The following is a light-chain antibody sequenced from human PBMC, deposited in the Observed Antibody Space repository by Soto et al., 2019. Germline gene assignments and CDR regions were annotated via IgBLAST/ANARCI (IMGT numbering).Light chain of an antibody. CDR2: EVS. J-gene: IGLJ3*02. Sequence: QSALTQPASVSGSPGQSITISCTGTSSDVGSYNLVSWYQQHPGKAPKLMIYEVSKRPSGVSNRFSGSKSGNTASLTISGRQAEDEADYYCCSYAGSSTTSWVFGGGTKVTVL. V-gene: IGLV2-23*02. CDR1: SSDVGSYNL. CDR3: CSYAGSSTTSWV.